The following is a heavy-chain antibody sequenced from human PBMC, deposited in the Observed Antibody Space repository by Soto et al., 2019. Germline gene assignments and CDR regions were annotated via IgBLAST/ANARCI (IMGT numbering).Heavy chain of an antibody. D-gene: IGHD3-10*01. CDR3: AHRDRAGGGVFDH. Sequence: QITLKESGPTLVKPTQTLTLTCTFSGFSLSTSGVAVGWIRQPPGKALEWLSVIYWDDDNRSSPSLRNRRTVTEDTAKNQVAPSMANWDQVVTATYYCAHRDRAGGGVFDHWGQGILVTVSS. CDR2: IYWDDDN. CDR1: GFSLSTSGVA. J-gene: IGHJ4*02. V-gene: IGHV2-5*02.